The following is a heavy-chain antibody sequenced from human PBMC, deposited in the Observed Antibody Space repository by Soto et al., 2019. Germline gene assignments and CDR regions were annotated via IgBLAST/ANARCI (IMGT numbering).Heavy chain of an antibody. Sequence: ASVKVSCKASGYTFTSYAMHWVRQAPGQRLEWMGWINAGNGNTKYSQKFQGRVTITRDTSASTAYMELSSLRSEDTAVYYCARVPHYGGNIDYWGQGTLVTVSS. CDR1: GYTFTSYA. CDR2: INAGNGNT. J-gene: IGHJ4*02. V-gene: IGHV1-3*01. D-gene: IGHD4-17*01. CDR3: ARVPHYGGNIDY.